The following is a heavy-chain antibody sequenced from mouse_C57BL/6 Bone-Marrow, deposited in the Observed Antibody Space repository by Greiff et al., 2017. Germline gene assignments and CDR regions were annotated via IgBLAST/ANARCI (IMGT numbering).Heavy chain of an antibody. Sequence: EVQRVESGEGLVKPGGSLKLSCAASGFTFSSYAMSWVRQTPEKRLEWVAYISSGGDYIYYADTVKGRFTISRDNARNTLYLQMSSLKSEDTAMYYCTRAYGNYVMDYWGQGTSVTVSS. D-gene: IGHD2-1*01. CDR3: TRAYGNYVMDY. CDR2: ISSGGDYI. J-gene: IGHJ4*01. CDR1: GFTFSSYA. V-gene: IGHV5-9-1*02.